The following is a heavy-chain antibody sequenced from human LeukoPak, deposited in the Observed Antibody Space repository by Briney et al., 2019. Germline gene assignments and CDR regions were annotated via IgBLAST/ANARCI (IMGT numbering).Heavy chain of an antibody. CDR1: GYTFTSYG. CDR2: ISAYNGNT. J-gene: IGHJ4*02. CDR3: ARISYCSSTSCYGVDY. D-gene: IGHD2-2*01. V-gene: IGHV1-18*01. Sequence: GASVKVSCKASGYTFTSYGISWVRQAPGQGLEWMGWISAYNGNTNYAQKLQGRVTMTTDTSTSTAYMELRSLRSDDTAVYYCARISYCSSTSCYGVDYWGQGTLVTVSS.